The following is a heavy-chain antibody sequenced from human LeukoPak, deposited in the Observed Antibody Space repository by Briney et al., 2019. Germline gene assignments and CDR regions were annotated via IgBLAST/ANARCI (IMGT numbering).Heavy chain of an antibody. CDR2: ISGSGGST. CDR1: GFTFSSYA. D-gene: IGHD1-26*01. J-gene: IGHJ4*02. V-gene: IGHV3-23*01. Sequence: GGSVRLSCAASGFTFSSYAMSWVRQAPGKGLEWVSAISGSGGSTYYADSVKGRFTISRDNSKNTLYLQMNSLRAEDTAVYYCAISRYSGSYPFDYWGQGTLVTVSS. CDR3: AISRYSGSYPFDY.